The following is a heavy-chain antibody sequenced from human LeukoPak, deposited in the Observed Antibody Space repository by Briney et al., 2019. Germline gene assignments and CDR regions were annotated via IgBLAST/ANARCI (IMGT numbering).Heavy chain of an antibody. CDR1: GYTFTSYY. CDR3: ARCDYDILTGYHYGMDV. Sequence: ASVKVSCKASGYTFTSYYMHWVRQAPGQGLEWMGIINPSGGSTSYAQKFQGRVTMTRDTSTSTAYMELRSLRSDDTAVYYCARCDYDILTGYHYGMDVWGQGTTVTVSS. V-gene: IGHV1-46*01. J-gene: IGHJ6*02. D-gene: IGHD3-9*01. CDR2: INPSGGST.